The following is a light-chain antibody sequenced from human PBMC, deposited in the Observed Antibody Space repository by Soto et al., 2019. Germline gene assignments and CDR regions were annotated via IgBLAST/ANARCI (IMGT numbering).Light chain of an antibody. CDR2: KVS. Sequence: DVVMTQSPLSLPVTLGQPASISCRSSQSLVYSDGNTFLHWFQQRPGQSPRRLNYKVSNRDSGVRDRFSGSGSATDFTLKISRVEAEDVGVYYCMQGTYWPFTFGPETKVDIK. CDR3: MQGTYWPFT. V-gene: IGKV2-30*01. J-gene: IGKJ3*01. CDR1: QSLVYSDGNTF.